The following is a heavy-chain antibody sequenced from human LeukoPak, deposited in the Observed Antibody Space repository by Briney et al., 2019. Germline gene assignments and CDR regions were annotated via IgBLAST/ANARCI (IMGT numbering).Heavy chain of an antibody. CDR1: GYTFTSYD. CDR3: ARGGYYYDSSGEYFQH. J-gene: IGHJ1*01. D-gene: IGHD3-22*01. Sequence: ASVKVSCKASGYTFTSYDINWVRQATGQGLEWMGWMNPNSGNTDYLQKFQGRITITRNTSISTAYMELSSLRSEDTAVYYCARGGYYYDSSGEYFQHWGQGTLVTVSS. CDR2: MNPNSGNT. V-gene: IGHV1-8*03.